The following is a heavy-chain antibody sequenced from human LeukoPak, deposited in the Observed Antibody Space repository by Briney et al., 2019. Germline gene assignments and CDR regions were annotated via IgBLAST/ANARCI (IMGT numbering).Heavy chain of an antibody. CDR1: GYTLTELS. D-gene: IGHD3-10*01. V-gene: IGHV1-24*01. Sequence: GASVKVSCKVSGYTLTELSMHWVRQAPGKGLEWMGGFDPEDGETIYAQKFQGRVTMTEDTSTDTAYMELSSLRSEDTAAYYCSFLYGGSGSYWGQGTLVTVSS. CDR3: SFLYGGSGSY. J-gene: IGHJ4*02. CDR2: FDPEDGET.